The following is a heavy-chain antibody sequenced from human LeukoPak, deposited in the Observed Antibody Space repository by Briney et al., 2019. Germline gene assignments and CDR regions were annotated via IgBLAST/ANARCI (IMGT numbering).Heavy chain of an antibody. CDR2: INSDEGST. Sequence: GGSLRLSCAASGFTFSSYWMHWVRQVPGKGLVWVSRINSDEGSTSYADSVKGRFTISRDNAKKTLYLQMNSLRAEDTAVYYCAREYFSAFDYWGQGILVTVSS. V-gene: IGHV3-74*01. CDR1: GFTFSSYW. D-gene: IGHD3-3*01. J-gene: IGHJ4*02. CDR3: AREYFSAFDY.